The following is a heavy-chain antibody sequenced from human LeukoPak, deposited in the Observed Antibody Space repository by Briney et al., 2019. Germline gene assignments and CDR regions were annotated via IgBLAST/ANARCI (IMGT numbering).Heavy chain of an antibody. CDR3: ARGGVNYKIVGP. J-gene: IGHJ5*02. D-gene: IGHD3-10*01. CDR1: GGSITSYY. V-gene: IGHV4-59*01. Sequence: SETLSLTCTVSGGSITSYYWSWIRQPPGKGLEWIGYIYYSGSTNYNPSLKSRVTISVDTSKNQFSLKLSSVTAADTAVYYCARGGVNYKIVGPWGQGALVTVSS. CDR2: IYYSGST.